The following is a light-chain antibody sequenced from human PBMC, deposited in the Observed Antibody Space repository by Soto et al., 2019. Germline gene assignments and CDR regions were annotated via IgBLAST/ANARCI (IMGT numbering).Light chain of an antibody. J-gene: IGKJ1*01. Sequence: IVLTQSPATLSLSPGERVTLSCRASQSVGSFLAWYQQKRGQAPRLLIYDASNRATGIPARFSGSGSGTDFTLTISSLEPEDFTVYYCQQRSSWPWTFGQGTKVEIK. CDR1: QSVGSF. V-gene: IGKV3-11*01. CDR3: QQRSSWPWT. CDR2: DAS.